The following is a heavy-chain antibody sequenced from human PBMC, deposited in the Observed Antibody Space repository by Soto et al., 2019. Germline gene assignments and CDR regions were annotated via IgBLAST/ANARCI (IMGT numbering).Heavy chain of an antibody. V-gene: IGHV4-59*12. Sequence: SETLSLTCTVSGGSISSYYWSWIRQPPGKGLEWIGYIYYSGSTNYNPSLKSRVTISVDTSKNQFSLKLSSVTAADTAVYYCARGRDYYDSSGYYSKEGDYYYGMDVWGQGTTVTVSS. J-gene: IGHJ6*02. D-gene: IGHD3-22*01. CDR3: ARGRDYYDSSGYYSKEGDYYYGMDV. CDR2: IYYSGST. CDR1: GGSISSYY.